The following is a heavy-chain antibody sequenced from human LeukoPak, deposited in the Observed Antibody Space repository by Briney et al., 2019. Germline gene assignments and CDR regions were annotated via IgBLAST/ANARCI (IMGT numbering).Heavy chain of an antibody. CDR3: ARRVRAARYNWFDP. CDR2: IWYDGSNK. V-gene: IGHV3-33*01. Sequence: GGSLRLSCAASGFTFSSYGMHWVRQAPGKGLEWVAVIWYDGSNKYYADSVKGRFTISRDNSKNTLYLQMNSLRAEDTAVYYCARRVRAARYNWFDPWGQGTLVTVSS. CDR1: GFTFSSYG. D-gene: IGHD6-6*01. J-gene: IGHJ5*02.